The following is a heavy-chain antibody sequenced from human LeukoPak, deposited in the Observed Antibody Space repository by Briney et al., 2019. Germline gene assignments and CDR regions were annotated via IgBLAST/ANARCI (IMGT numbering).Heavy chain of an antibody. J-gene: IGHJ4*02. D-gene: IGHD1-26*01. Sequence: SETLSLTCTVSGGSISSYSWRWFRQPPGKGLESIGFIRYSGSTNYSPSLKSRGTISLDKSKNQLSPKLSSVTATDTAMYDCARSSGWVADIWGEGTLVTVSS. CDR1: GGSISSYS. V-gene: IGHV4-59*01. CDR3: ARSSGWVADI. CDR2: IRYSGST.